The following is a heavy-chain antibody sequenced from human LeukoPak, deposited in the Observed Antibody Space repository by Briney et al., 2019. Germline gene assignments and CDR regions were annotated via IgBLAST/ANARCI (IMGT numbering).Heavy chain of an antibody. Sequence: SETLSLTCAVYGGSFSGYYWSWIRQPPGKGLEWIGEINHSGSTNYNPSLKSRVTISVDTSKNQFSLKLSSVTAADTAMFYCARQHTSSQEFDYWGQGTLVTVSS. CDR2: INHSGST. D-gene: IGHD6-13*01. CDR1: GGSFSGYY. CDR3: ARQHTSSQEFDY. J-gene: IGHJ4*02. V-gene: IGHV4-34*01.